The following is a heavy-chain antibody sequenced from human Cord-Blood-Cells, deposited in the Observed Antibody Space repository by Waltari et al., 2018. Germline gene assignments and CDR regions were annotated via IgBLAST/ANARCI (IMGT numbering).Heavy chain of an antibody. D-gene: IGHD2-2*01. CDR1: GGSISSSSYY. V-gene: IGHV4-39*01. CDR3: ARRVGYCSSTSCYDAFDI. CDR2: IYYSGST. J-gene: IGHJ3*02. Sequence: QLQLQESGPGLVKPSETLSLTCTVSGGSISSSSYYWGWIRQPPGKGLEWIGSIYYSGSTNINTSLKRRVTISVDTSKNQFTLKLSSVTAADTAVYYCARRVGYCSSTSCYDAFDIWGQGTMVTVSS.